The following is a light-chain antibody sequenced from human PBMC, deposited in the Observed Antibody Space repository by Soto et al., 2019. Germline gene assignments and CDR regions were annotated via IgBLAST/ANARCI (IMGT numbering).Light chain of an antibody. CDR2: LGS. J-gene: IGKJ4*01. V-gene: IGKV2-28*01. Sequence: DIVMTQSPLSLPVTPGEPASISCRSSQSLLHSNGYNYLDWYLQKPGQSPQLLIYLGSNRASGVPARFSGSGSGTDFTLKISRVEAEDVGVYYCMQALHTPLTFGGGTMVEIK. CDR3: MQALHTPLT. CDR1: QSLLHSNGYNY.